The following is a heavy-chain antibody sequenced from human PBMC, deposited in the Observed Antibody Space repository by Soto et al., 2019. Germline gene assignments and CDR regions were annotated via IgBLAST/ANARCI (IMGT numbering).Heavy chain of an antibody. J-gene: IGHJ4*02. D-gene: IGHD3-22*01. Sequence: ASVKVSCKASGYTFTSYYMHWVRQAPGQGLEWMGIINPSGGSTSYAQKYQGRVTMTRDTSASTVYMELSSLRSEDTAVYYCARIGKYYYDSSGYPASHFDYWGQGTLVTVSS. CDR1: GYTFTSYY. CDR3: ARIGKYYYDSSGYPASHFDY. CDR2: INPSGGST. V-gene: IGHV1-46*03.